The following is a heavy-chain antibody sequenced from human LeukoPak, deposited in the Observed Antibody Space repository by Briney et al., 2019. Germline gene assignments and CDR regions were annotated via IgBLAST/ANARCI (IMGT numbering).Heavy chain of an antibody. CDR1: GFPFNSYW. D-gene: IGHD6-13*01. CDR3: ARGQPGVAAAGNLDY. J-gene: IGHJ4*02. Sequence: GGSLRLSCAASGFPFNSYWMTWVRQAPGKGPEWVAVISYDGSNKYYADSVEGRFTISRDTSKNTLFLQMNSLRAEDTAVYYCARGQPGVAAAGNLDYWDQGTLVTVSS. CDR2: ISYDGSNK. V-gene: IGHV3-30*03.